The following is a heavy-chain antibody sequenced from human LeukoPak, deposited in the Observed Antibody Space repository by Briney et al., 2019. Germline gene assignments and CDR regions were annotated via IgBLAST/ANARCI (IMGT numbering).Heavy chain of an antibody. CDR1: GGTFSSYA. Sequence: GASVKVSCKASGGTFSSYAISWVRQAPGQGLEWMGGIIPIFGTANYAQKFQGRVTITTDESTSTAYMELSSLSPEDTAVYYCARGGVGATGTLDYWGQGTLVTVSS. V-gene: IGHV1-69*05. CDR3: ARGGVGATGTLDY. D-gene: IGHD1-1*01. CDR2: IIPIFGTA. J-gene: IGHJ4*02.